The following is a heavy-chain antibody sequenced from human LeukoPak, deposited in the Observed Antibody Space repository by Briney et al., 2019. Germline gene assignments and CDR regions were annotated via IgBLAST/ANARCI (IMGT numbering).Heavy chain of an antibody. CDR2: INHSGST. CDR1: GGSFSGYY. J-gene: IGHJ6*04. D-gene: IGHD6-6*01. Sequence: PSETLSLTCAVYGGSFSGYYWSWIRQPPGKGLEWIGEINHSGSTNDNPSLKRGVTISVETSKNKFSLKLSSVTAADTAVYYCARAHSLWYSSSPMDVWGKGTTVTVSS. V-gene: IGHV4-34*01. CDR3: ARAHSLWYSSSPMDV.